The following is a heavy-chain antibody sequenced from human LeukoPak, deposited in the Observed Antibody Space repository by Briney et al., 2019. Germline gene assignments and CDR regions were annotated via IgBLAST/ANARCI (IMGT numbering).Heavy chain of an antibody. CDR2: MRRDGNEI. Sequence: PGGSLRLSCSASGFTFSTYWMSWVRQAPGKGLEWVANMRRDGNEIYYLDSVRGRFTISRDNSKNTLYLQMNSLRAEDTAVYYCATQAEWELLLLYYWGQGTLVTVSS. J-gene: IGHJ4*02. CDR1: GFTFSTYW. CDR3: ATQAEWELLLLYY. V-gene: IGHV3-7*03. D-gene: IGHD1-26*01.